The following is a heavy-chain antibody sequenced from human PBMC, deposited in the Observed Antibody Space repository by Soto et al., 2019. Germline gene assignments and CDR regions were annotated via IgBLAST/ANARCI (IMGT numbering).Heavy chain of an antibody. CDR2: TSFDGSSG. Sequence: QVQLVESGGGVVQPGRSLRLSCAASGFNFSRSGMHWVRQAPGKGLEWVAVTSFDGSSGYYADSVSGRFTISRDNSNNTLYLQMNSLRAEDTAVYYCAKSPPAVAGYCDYWGQGTLVTVSS. CDR3: AKSPPAVAGYCDY. J-gene: IGHJ4*02. V-gene: IGHV3-30*18. CDR1: GFNFSRSG. D-gene: IGHD6-19*01.